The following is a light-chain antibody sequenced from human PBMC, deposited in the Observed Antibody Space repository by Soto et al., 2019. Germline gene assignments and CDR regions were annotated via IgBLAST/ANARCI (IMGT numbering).Light chain of an antibody. CDR2: DVN. CDR3: SSYTSSSTFVA. J-gene: IGLJ2*01. Sequence: QSALTQPASVSGSPGQSITISCSGTSSDVGGYDYVSWYQQHPGKAPKLMIYDVNYRPSGVSTRFSGSKSGYTASLTISGLQAEDEADYYCSSYTSSSTFVAFGGGTQLTVL. CDR1: SSDVGGYDY. V-gene: IGLV2-14*03.